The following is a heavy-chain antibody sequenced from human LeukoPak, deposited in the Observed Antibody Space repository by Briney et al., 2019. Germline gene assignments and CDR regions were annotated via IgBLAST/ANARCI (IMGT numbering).Heavy chain of an antibody. V-gene: IGHV1-2*02. D-gene: IGHD1-26*01. CDR2: INPNTGGT. Sequence: ASVKVSCKASGYTFTDYYMHWVRQAPGQGLEWMGWINPNTGGTNYAQKFQGRVTMTRDMSTSTVYMELSSLRSEDTAVYYCARGSVGATIQHWGQGTLVTVSS. J-gene: IGHJ1*01. CDR1: GYTFTDYY. CDR3: ARGSVGATIQH.